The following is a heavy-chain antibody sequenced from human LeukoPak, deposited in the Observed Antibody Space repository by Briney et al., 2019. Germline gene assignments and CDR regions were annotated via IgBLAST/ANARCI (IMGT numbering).Heavy chain of an antibody. V-gene: IGHV3-23*01. CDR3: AKAHYGSGSYYDY. CDR2: ISGSGGST. J-gene: IGHJ4*02. Sequence: GGSLRLSCAASGFTFSSYAMSWVRQAPGKGLEWVSAISGSGGSTYYADSVKGRFTISRDNSKNTLYPQMNSLRAEDTAVYYCAKAHYGSGSYYDYWGQGTLVTVSS. CDR1: GFTFSSYA. D-gene: IGHD3-10*01.